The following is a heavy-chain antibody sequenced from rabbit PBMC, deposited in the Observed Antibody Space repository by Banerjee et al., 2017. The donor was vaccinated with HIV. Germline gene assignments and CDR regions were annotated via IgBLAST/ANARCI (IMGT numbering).Heavy chain of an antibody. D-gene: IGHD6-1*01. CDR2: IDPVFGST. CDR1: GFDLTNDY. V-gene: IGHV1S43*01. CDR3: ARDPGYGGYGFFNL. Sequence: QEQLKETGGGLVQPGGSLTLSCKASGFDLTNDYMTWVRQAPGKGLEWIGYIDPVFGSTNYASWVNGRFTISRSTSLNTVDLKMTSLTAADTATYFCARDPGYGGYGFFNLWGPGTLVTVS. J-gene: IGHJ4*01.